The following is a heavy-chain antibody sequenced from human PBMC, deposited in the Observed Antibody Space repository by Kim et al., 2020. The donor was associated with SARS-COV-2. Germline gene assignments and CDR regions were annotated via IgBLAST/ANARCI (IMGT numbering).Heavy chain of an antibody. D-gene: IGHD2-15*01. Sequence: GGSLRLSCAASGFTFSTYAMHWVRQAPGKGLDWVAIISYDGINKYYADSVKGRFTISRDNSNNTLYLQMNSLRGEDTAVYYCARARGGSHYYGMDVWGQGTTVTVSS. CDR1: GFTFSTYA. CDR3: ARARGGSHYYGMDV. V-gene: IGHV3-30-3*01. CDR2: ISYDGINK. J-gene: IGHJ6*02.